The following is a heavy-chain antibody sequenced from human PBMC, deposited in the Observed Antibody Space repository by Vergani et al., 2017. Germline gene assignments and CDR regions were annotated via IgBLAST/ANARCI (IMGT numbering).Heavy chain of an antibody. J-gene: IGHJ3*02. D-gene: IGHD3-22*01. CDR1: GYTFTGYY. Sequence: VSCKASGYTFTGYYMHWVRQAPGQGLEWMGWINPNSGGTNYAQKFQGRVTMTRDTSISTAYMELSRLRSDDTAVYYCARGFHYYDSSGYYFAGDDAFDIWGQGTMVTVSS. CDR3: ARGFHYYDSSGYYFAGDDAFDI. V-gene: IGHV1-2*02. CDR2: INPNSGGT.